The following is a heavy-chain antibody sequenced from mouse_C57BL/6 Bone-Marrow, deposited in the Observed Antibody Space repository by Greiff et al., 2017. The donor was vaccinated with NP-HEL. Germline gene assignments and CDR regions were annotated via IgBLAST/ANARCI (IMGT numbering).Heavy chain of an antibody. CDR2: IYPRSGNT. D-gene: IGHD2-4*01. CDR1: GYTFTSYG. CDR3: ADYDYDGFAY. V-gene: IGHV1-81*01. J-gene: IGHJ3*01. Sequence: QVQLKESGAELARPGASVKLSCKASGYTFTSYGISWVKQRTGQGLEWIGEIYPRSGNTYYNEKFKGKATLTADKSSSTAYMELRSLTSEDSAVYFCADYDYDGFAYWGQGTLVTVSA.